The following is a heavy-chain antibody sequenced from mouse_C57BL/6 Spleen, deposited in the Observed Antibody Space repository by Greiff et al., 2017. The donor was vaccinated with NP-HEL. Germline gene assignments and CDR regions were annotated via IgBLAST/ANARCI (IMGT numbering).Heavy chain of an antibody. J-gene: IGHJ4*01. Sequence: EVKLEESGPELVKPGASVKIPCKASGYTFTDYNMDWVKQSHGKSLEWIGDINPNNGGTIYNQKFKGKATLTVDKSSSTAYMELRSLTSEDTAVYYCARRYDGYYDYAMDYWGQGTSVTVSS. D-gene: IGHD2-3*01. V-gene: IGHV1-18*01. CDR2: INPNNGGT. CDR1: GYTFTDYN. CDR3: ARRYDGYYDYAMDY.